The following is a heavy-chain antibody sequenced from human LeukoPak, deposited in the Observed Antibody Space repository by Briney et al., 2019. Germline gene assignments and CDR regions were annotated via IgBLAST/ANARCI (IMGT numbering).Heavy chain of an antibody. CDR2: IYYTGRT. D-gene: IGHD3-9*01. V-gene: IGHV4-59*01. J-gene: IGHJ5*02. CDR1: GGSISYYY. Sequence: PSGTLSLTCTVSGGSISYYYWTWIRQSPGKGLEWIGQIYYTGRTYYNPSLERRVTISLDTSRIQFSLIMTSVTAADTAMYYCARGGTYNDILSFDPWGQGTLVSVSS. CDR3: ARGGTYNDILSFDP.